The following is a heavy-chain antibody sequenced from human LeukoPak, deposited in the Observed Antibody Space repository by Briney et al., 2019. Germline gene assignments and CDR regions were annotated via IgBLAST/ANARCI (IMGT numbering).Heavy chain of an antibody. D-gene: IGHD3-3*01. J-gene: IGHJ4*02. CDR2: ISNDGSNK. V-gene: IGHV3-30*04. CDR3: ASRSLEWLLPTDY. CDR1: GFTFSRYA. Sequence: AGRSLRLSCAASGFTFSRYAMHWVRQAPGMGLAWVAVISNDGSNKYYSESVKGRFTISRDNSKNTLDLQMNSLRAEDTAVYYCASRSLEWLLPTDYWGQGTLVTVSS.